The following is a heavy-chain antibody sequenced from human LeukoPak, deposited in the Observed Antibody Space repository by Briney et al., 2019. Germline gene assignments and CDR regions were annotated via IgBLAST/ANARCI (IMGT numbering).Heavy chain of an antibody. D-gene: IGHD5-18*01. Sequence: GGSLRLSCTASGFTLGGHDMHWVRQTTGAGLEWVAAVSAGHHAFYAGSVKGRFTVSREDAKNSLYLQMNSLRAGDTAVYYCVREARGYHYTYFDYWGQGSLVTVSS. CDR1: GFTLGGHD. CDR2: VSAGHHA. J-gene: IGHJ4*02. V-gene: IGHV3-13*01. CDR3: VREARGYHYTYFDY.